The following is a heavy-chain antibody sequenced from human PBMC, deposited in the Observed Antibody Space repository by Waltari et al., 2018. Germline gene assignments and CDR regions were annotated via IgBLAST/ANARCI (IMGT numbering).Heavy chain of an antibody. CDR3: AKDGRGGSYWGDYFDY. CDR2: ISGSGGST. Sequence: VQLLESAGGLVQPGGSVRLSCAACGLTFRSYAMSWVRQAPGKGLEWVSAISGSGGSTYYADSVKGRFTISRDNSKNTLYLQMNSLRAEDTAVYYCAKDGRGGSYWGDYFDYWGQGTLVTVSS. CDR1: GLTFRSYA. D-gene: IGHD1-26*01. J-gene: IGHJ4*02. V-gene: IGHV3-23*01.